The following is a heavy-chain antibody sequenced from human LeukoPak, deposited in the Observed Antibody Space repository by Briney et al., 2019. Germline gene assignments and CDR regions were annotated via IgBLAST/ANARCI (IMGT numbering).Heavy chain of an antibody. J-gene: IGHJ5*02. CDR2: IYYSGTT. D-gene: IGHD3-3*02. Sequence: PSETLSLTCTVSGDSISGYYWSWIRQPPGKGLEWIGYIYYSGTTNYNPSLKSRVTISIDTSKNQFSLKLNSVTAADTAVYYCARVPSNSGFWFDPWGQGTLVTVSS. CDR1: GDSISGYY. V-gene: IGHV4-59*01. CDR3: ARVPSNSGFWFDP.